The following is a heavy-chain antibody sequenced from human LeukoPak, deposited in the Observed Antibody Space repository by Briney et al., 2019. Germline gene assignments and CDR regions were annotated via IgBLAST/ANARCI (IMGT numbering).Heavy chain of an antibody. CDR1: GGTFSSYA. D-gene: IGHD3-16*01. J-gene: IGHJ3*02. CDR3: AREELYVWGSSVAFDI. CDR2: INPILGIA. Sequence: SVKVSCKACGGTFSSYAISWLRQAPGQGLEWMGRINPILGIANYAQKFQGRVTITADKSTSTAYMELSSLRSEDTAVYYCAREELYVWGSSVAFDIWGQGTMVTVSS. V-gene: IGHV1-69*04.